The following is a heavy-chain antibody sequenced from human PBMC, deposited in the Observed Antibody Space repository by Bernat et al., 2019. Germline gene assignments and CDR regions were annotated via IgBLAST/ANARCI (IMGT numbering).Heavy chain of an antibody. CDR2: IKSKTDGGTT. V-gene: IGHV3-15*01. CDR3: TKSDLSYCSSTSCSPPVWGYYGMDV. J-gene: IGHJ6*02. CDR1: GFTFSNAW. Sequence: EVQLVESGGGLVKPGGSLRLSCAASGFTFSNAWMSWVRQAPGKGLEWVGRIKSKTDGGTTDYAAPVKGRFTISRDDSKNTLYLQMNSLKTEDTAVYYCTKSDLSYCSSTSCSPPVWGYYGMDVWGQGTTVTVSS. D-gene: IGHD2-2*01.